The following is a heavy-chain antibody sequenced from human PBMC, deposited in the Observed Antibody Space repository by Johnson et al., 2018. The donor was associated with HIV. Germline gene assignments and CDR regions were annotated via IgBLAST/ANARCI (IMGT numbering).Heavy chain of an antibody. CDR3: ARLILHHFDASGRVGDAFDV. CDR1: GFTFSSYA. D-gene: IGHD3-22*01. J-gene: IGHJ3*01. Sequence: QVQLVESGGGVVQPGRSLRLSCAASGFTFSSYAMHWVRRAPGKGLEWVAVISYDGSNKYYADSVKGRFAISRDNSKNTLYLQMNSLTGEDTAIYFCARLILHHFDASGRVGDAFDVWGQGTMVTVSS. V-gene: IGHV3-30*09. CDR2: ISYDGSNK.